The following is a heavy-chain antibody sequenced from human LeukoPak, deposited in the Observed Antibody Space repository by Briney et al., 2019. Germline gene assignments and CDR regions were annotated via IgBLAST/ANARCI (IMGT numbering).Heavy chain of an antibody. CDR3: ARETPTVTPRGMDV. CDR2: ISSRSSYI. V-gene: IGHV3-21*01. D-gene: IGHD4-17*01. CDR1: GFTFSSYS. J-gene: IGHJ6*02. Sequence: GGSLRLSCAASGFTFSSYSMNWVRQAPGKGLEWVSFISSRSSYIYYADSVKGRFTISRDNAKNSLYLQMNSLRAEETAVYYCARETPTVTPRGMDVWGQGTTVTVSS.